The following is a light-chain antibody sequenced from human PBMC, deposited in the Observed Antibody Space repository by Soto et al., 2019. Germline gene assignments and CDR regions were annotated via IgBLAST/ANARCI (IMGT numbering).Light chain of an antibody. CDR3: EAWDDSLNGWV. V-gene: IGLV1-36*01. J-gene: IGLJ3*02. Sequence: QSVLTQPPSVSDAPRQRVTISCSGSSSNVGDNAVNWYQQLPGKAPKLLIYYDDLLTSGVSDRFSGSKSGTSASLAISGLQSEDEGDYSCEAWDDSLNGWVFGGGTKLTVL. CDR2: YDD. CDR1: SSNVGDNA.